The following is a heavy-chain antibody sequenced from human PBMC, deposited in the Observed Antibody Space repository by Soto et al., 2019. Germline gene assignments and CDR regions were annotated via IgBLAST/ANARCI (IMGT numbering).Heavy chain of an antibody. CDR1: GFTFSSYA. V-gene: IGHV3-23*01. CDR2: ISGSGGST. D-gene: IGHD3-3*01. J-gene: IGHJ4*02. CDR3: AKDSTYDFWSGYSTY. Sequence: GGSLRLSCAASGFTFSSYAMSWVRQAPGKGLEWVSAISGSGGSTYYADSVKGRFTISRDNSKNTLYLQMNSLRAEDTAVYYCAKDSTYDFWSGYSTYWGQGTLVTVSS.